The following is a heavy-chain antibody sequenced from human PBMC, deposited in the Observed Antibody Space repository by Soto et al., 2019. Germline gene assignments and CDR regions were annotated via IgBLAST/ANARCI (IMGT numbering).Heavy chain of an antibody. D-gene: IGHD1-7*01. V-gene: IGHV4-4*02. CDR3: ASRDPGTSVDN. J-gene: IGHJ4*02. CDR1: GGSFTSNNW. CDR2: IYRTGST. Sequence: LSLTCAVSGGSFTSNNWWTWVSQPPGQGLEWSREIYRTGSTNYHPSRKSRVTISLYKTENQFSLKVTSLTAADTAVYYCASRDPGTSVDNWGQGTMVTVSS.